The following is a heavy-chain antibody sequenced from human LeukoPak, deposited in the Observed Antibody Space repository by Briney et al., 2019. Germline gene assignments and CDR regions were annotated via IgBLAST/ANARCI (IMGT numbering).Heavy chain of an antibody. CDR3: ASSGYYGMDV. V-gene: IGHV4-34*01. D-gene: IGHD3-10*01. J-gene: IGHJ6*02. CDR1: GGSFSGYY. Sequence: SETLSLTCAVYGGSFSGYYWCWIRQPPGKGLEWIGEINHSGSTNYNPSLKSRVTISVDTSKNQFSLKLSSVTAADTAVYYCASSGYYGMDVWGQGTTVTVSS. CDR2: INHSGST.